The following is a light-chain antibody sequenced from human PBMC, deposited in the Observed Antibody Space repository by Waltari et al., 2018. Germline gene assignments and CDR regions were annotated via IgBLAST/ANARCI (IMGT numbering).Light chain of an antibody. CDR1: RRAVACYAF. CDR2: EVS. V-gene: IGLV2-8*01. CDR3: SSYGGRYTLI. J-gene: IGLJ2*01. Sequence: QSALTQPPSPSGSFGQPVTLSCTATRRAVACYAFSSWYQQHPGKGPKLLIYEVSKRPSGIPDRFSGSKSGNAASLTVSGLQAEDEADYYCSSYGGRYTLIFGGGTKLTVL.